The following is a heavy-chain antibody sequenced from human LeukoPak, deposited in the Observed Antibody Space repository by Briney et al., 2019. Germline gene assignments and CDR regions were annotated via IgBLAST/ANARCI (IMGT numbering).Heavy chain of an antibody. D-gene: IGHD6-19*01. V-gene: IGHV3-48*04. CDR1: GFTFTSYS. CDR3: ARSARTGIAVAGGAFDI. CDR2: ISSSSSTI. J-gene: IGHJ3*02. Sequence: GGSLRLSCSASGFTFTSYSMNWVRQAPGKGLEWVSYISSSSSTIYYADSVKGRFTISRDNAKNSLYLQMNSLRAEDTAVYYCARSARTGIAVAGGAFDIWGQGTMVTVSS.